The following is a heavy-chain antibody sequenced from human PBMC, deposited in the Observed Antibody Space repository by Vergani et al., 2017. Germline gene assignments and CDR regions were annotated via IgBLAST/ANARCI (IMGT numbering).Heavy chain of an antibody. V-gene: IGHV1-2*02. Sequence: QVQLVQSGAEVKKPGASVKVSCKASGYTFTGYYIHWVRQAPGQGLEWMGWINLKSGDTKCAQKFQGRVTMTRDTSISTAYMELSSLRSDDTAVYYCAREGYSSSNGGRAFDVWGQGTRVTVSS. CDR3: AREGYSSSNGGRAFDV. J-gene: IGHJ3*01. CDR1: GYTFTGYY. D-gene: IGHD6-19*01. CDR2: INLKSGDT.